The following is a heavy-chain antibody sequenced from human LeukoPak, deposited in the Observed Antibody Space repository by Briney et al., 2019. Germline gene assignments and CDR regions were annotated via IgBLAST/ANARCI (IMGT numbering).Heavy chain of an antibody. D-gene: IGHD3/OR15-3a*01. CDR2: IYYSGNT. Sequence: SETLSLTCTVSGVSISSSNSYWGWIREPPGKGLEWIGSIYYSGNTYYNASLKSQVSISIDTSKNQFSLKLTSVTAADTAVYYCARQTGSGLFILPGGQGTLVTVSS. J-gene: IGHJ4*02. V-gene: IGHV4-39*01. CDR1: GVSISSSNSY. CDR3: ARQTGSGLFILP.